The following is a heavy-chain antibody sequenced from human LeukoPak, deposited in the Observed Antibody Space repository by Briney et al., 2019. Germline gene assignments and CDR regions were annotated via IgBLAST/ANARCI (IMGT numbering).Heavy chain of an antibody. J-gene: IGHJ6*03. CDR3: ARGGRGRHFQNHYYMDV. CDR1: GDSISSGSYS. Sequence: SQTLSLTCTVSGDSISSGSYSWSWIRQPAGKGLEWIGRFYTIGGTNYSPSLKSRVTISIDTSKNQLSLKLTSLTAADTAVYYCARGGRGRHFQNHYYMDVWGKGTTVTVSS. V-gene: IGHV4-61*02. CDR2: FYTIGGT. D-gene: IGHD2/OR15-2a*01.